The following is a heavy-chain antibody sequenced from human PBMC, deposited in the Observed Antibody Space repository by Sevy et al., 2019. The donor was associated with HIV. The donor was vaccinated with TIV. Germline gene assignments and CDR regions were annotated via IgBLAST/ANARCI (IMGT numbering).Heavy chain of an antibody. V-gene: IGHV3-23*01. CDR1: GFTFSSYA. Sequence: GGSLRLSCAASGFTFSSYAMSWVRQAPGKGLAWVSAISSSGGSTYYADSVKGRFTISRDNSKNTLYLQMNSLRAEDAAVYYCAEGGSSRTSCYLWGFDVWGQGTLVTVSS. CDR2: ISSSGGST. J-gene: IGHJ4*02. D-gene: IGHD2-2*01. CDR3: AEGGSSRTSCYLWGFDV.